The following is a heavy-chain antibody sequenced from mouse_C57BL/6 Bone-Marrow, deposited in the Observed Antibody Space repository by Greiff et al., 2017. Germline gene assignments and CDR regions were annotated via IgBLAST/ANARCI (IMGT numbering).Heavy chain of an antibody. CDR3: ARQLRGWFAY. J-gene: IGHJ3*01. D-gene: IGHD3-2*02. CDR1: GYTFTSYW. V-gene: IGHV1-55*01. Sequence: QVQLKQSGAELVKPGASVKMSCKASGYTFTSYWITWVKQRPGQGLEWIGDIYPGSGSTNYNEKFKSKATLTVDTSSSTAYMQLISLTSEDSAVYYCARQLRGWFAYWGQGTLVTVSA. CDR2: IYPGSGST.